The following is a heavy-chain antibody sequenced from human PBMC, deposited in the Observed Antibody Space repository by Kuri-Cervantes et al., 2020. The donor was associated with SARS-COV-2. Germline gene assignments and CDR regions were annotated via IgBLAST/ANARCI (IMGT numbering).Heavy chain of an antibody. CDR3: ARGHCSSTSCYINYYYYMDV. CDR1: GYSISSGYY. CDR2: IYHSGST. J-gene: IGHJ6*03. Sequence: GSLRLSCAASGYSISSGYYWGWIRQPPGKGLEWIGSIYHSGSTYYNPSLKSRVTISVDTSKNQFSLKLSSVTAADTAVYYCARGHCSSTSCYINYYYYMDVWGKGTTVTVSS. D-gene: IGHD2-2*01. V-gene: IGHV4-38-2*01.